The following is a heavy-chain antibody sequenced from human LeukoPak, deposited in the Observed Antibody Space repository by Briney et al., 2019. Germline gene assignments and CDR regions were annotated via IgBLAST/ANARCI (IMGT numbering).Heavy chain of an antibody. J-gene: IGHJ4*02. D-gene: IGHD6-6*01. CDR3: ARDHTSSIAARPAGY. V-gene: IGHV1-2*02. CDR1: GGTFSSYA. CDR2: INPNSGGT. Sequence: GASVKVSCKASGGTFSSYAISWVRQAPGQGLEWMGWINPNSGGTNYAQKFQGRVTMTRDTSISTAYMELSRLRSDDTAVYYCARDHTSSIAARPAGYWGQGTLVTVSS.